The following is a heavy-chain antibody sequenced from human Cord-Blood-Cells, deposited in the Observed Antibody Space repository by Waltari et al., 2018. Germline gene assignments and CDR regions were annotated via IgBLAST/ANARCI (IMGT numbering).Heavy chain of an antibody. D-gene: IGHD4-17*01. CDR1: GFTFRSYA. Sequence: VHLVAAGGSLAPPGRSLRLPCAASGFTFRSYAILWVRQAPGKGLEWVAVIAYDGRNKYYADSVKGRFTIARDNSKNTLYLQMNSLRAEDTAVYYCARVNMTTVATDYWGQGTLVTVSS. CDR2: IAYDGRNK. J-gene: IGHJ4*02. CDR3: ARVNMTTVATDY. V-gene: IGHV3-30*04.